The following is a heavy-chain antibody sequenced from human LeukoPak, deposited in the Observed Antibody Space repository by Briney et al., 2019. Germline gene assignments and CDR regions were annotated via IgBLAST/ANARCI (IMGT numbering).Heavy chain of an antibody. V-gene: IGHV3-23*01. CDR2: ISGSGGNT. CDR3: AKVKSPEVTRDAFDI. J-gene: IGHJ3*02. D-gene: IGHD2-21*02. CDR1: GFTFSSHG. Sequence: GETLRLSCAASGFTFSSHGMNWVRQAPGKGLEWVSGISGSGGNTYYADSVKGRFTISRDNSKNTLYLQMNSLRAEDTAVYYCAKVKSPEVTRDAFDIWGQGTMVTVSS.